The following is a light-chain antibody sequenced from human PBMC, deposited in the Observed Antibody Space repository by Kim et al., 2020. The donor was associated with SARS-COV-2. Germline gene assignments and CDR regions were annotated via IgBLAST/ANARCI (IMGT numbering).Light chain of an antibody. Sequence: RQRVTISCSGSSSNIGNKAVYLYQHLPGKAPKLLIYYDDLLPSGVSERFSGSKSGTSASLAISDLQSEDEAYYYCAAWDVSRNGWVFGGGTQLTVL. CDR3: AAWDVSRNGWV. J-gene: IGLJ3*02. CDR1: SSNIGNKA. V-gene: IGLV1-36*01. CDR2: YDD.